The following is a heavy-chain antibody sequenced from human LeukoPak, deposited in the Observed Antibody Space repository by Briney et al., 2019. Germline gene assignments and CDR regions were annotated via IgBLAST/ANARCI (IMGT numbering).Heavy chain of an antibody. CDR2: ISGSGGTI. J-gene: IGHJ4*02. Sequence: QPGGSLRLSCAASAFTFSSYAMTWVRQAPGKGLEWVSAISGSGGTIYYADSVKGRFTISRDNAKNSLYLQMNSLRAEDTAVYYCARGGDYDYVWGSYRYGDYWGQGTLVTVSS. CDR3: ARGGDYDYVWGSYRYGDY. V-gene: IGHV3-23*01. CDR1: AFTFSSYA. D-gene: IGHD3-16*02.